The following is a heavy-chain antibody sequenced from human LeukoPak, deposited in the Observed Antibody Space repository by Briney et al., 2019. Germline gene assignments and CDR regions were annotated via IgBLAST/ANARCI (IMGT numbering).Heavy chain of an antibody. Sequence: SETLSLTCTVSGGSISSGDYYWSWMRQPPGKGLEWIGYIYYSGSTYYNPSLKSRVTISVDTSKNQFSLKLSSVTAADTAVYYCAALYGDYGSDYWGQGTLVTVSS. CDR2: IYYSGST. V-gene: IGHV4-30-4*08. CDR3: AALYGDYGSDY. J-gene: IGHJ4*02. CDR1: GGSISSGDYY. D-gene: IGHD4-17*01.